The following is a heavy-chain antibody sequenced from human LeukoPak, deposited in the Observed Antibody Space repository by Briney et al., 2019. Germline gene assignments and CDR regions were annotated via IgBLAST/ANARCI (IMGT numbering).Heavy chain of an antibody. D-gene: IGHD3-3*01. Sequence: GASVKVSCKASGYTFTSYGISWVRQAPGQGLEWMGWISAYNGNTNYAQKLQGRVTMTTDTSTSTAYMELRSLRSDDTAVYYCARDRRGTLTIFGARDALDIWGQGTMVTVSS. V-gene: IGHV1-18*01. J-gene: IGHJ3*02. CDR3: ARDRRGTLTIFGARDALDI. CDR2: ISAYNGNT. CDR1: GYTFTSYG.